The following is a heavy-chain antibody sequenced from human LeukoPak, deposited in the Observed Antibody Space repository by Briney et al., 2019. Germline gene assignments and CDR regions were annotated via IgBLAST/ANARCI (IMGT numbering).Heavy chain of an antibody. CDR3: ARFSSSWYGVDV. Sequence: PSETLSLTCTVSGGSINSYFWTWIRQPPGKGLEWIGYIYYSGSTNYNPSLKSRVTISVDTSKNHFSLELSSVTAADTAVYYCARFSSSWYGVDVWGKGITVTVSS. V-gene: IGHV4-59*01. J-gene: IGHJ6*04. CDR1: GGSINSYF. D-gene: IGHD6-13*01. CDR2: IYYSGST.